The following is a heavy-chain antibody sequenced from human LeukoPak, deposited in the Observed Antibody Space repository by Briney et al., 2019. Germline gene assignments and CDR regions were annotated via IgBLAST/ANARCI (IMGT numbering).Heavy chain of an antibody. J-gene: IGHJ6*04. CDR2: MYSGGST. CDR3: ATPYGSGSYHDYGMDV. Sequence: GGSLRLSCAASGFTVSSNYMSWVRQAPGKGLEWVSVMYSGGSTYYADSVKGRFTISKDNSKNTLYLQMNSLRAEDTAVYYCATPYGSGSYHDYGMDVWGKGTTVTVSS. V-gene: IGHV3-53*01. D-gene: IGHD3-10*01. CDR1: GFTVSSNY.